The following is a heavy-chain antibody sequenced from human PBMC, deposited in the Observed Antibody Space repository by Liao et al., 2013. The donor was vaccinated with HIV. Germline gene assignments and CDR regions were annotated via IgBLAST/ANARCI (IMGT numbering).Heavy chain of an antibody. D-gene: IGHD7-27*01. V-gene: IGHV4-61*02. CDR1: GASISSGGHY. CDR3: SRDGSDWGSRPY. CDR2: IHTSGTT. Sequence: QVQLQQWGAGLLKPSETLSLTCTVSGASISSGGHYWSWIRQPAGKGLEWIGRIHTSGTTSYNSSLKSRVTISVDTSKNQFSLTLTSVTAADTATYYCSRDGSDWGSRPYWGQGIQVTVSS. J-gene: IGHJ4*02.